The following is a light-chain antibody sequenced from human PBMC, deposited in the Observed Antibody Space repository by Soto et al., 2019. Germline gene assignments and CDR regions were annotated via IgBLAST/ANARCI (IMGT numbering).Light chain of an antibody. CDR3: QQSYSTTWT. V-gene: IGKV1-39*01. J-gene: IGKJ1*01. Sequence: DIQMTQSPSSLSASIVDRFTITCRASQGISTHLNWHQQKPGKAPKLLIYAASSLQSGVPSRFSGSGSETDFTLTISSLQPEDFATYSCQQSYSTTWTFGQGTKVDIK. CDR1: QGISTH. CDR2: AAS.